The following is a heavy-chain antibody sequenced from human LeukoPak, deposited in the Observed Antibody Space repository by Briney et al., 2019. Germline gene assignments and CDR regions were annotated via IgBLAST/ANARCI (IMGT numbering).Heavy chain of an antibody. V-gene: IGHV3-48*01. J-gene: IGHJ5*02. CDR1: GFTFSDYS. D-gene: IGHD2-15*01. Sequence: GGSLRLSCAASGFTFSDYSMNWVRQAPGKGLECVSYITSDRKTTWYADSVKGRFTISRDNAKNSLYLQMNSLRVEDTAVYYCARDPTHCSGGSCYSDWFDPWGQGTLVTVSS. CDR2: ITSDRKTT. CDR3: ARDPTHCSGGSCYSDWFDP.